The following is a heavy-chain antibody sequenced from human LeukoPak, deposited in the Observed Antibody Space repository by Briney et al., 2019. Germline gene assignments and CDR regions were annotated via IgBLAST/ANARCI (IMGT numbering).Heavy chain of an antibody. D-gene: IGHD3-22*01. Sequence: GGSLRLSCAASGFTFNNYAMSWVRQAPGKGLEWVSGVSASGRRTYYADSVKGRFTISRDNSKNTLYLQMNSLRAEDTAVYYCARARYYYDSSGYYFDYWGQGTLVTVSS. J-gene: IGHJ4*02. CDR3: ARARYYYDSSGYYFDY. V-gene: IGHV3-23*01. CDR2: VSASGRRT. CDR1: GFTFNNYA.